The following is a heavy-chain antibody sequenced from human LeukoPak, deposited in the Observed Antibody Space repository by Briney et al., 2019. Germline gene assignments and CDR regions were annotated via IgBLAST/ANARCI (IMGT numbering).Heavy chain of an antibody. Sequence: PGRSLRLSCAASGFTFSSYGMHWVRQAPGKGLEGVAVIWYDGSNKYYADSVKGRFTISRDNSKNTLYLQMNSLRAEDTAVYYCARSRPVSVIGPWLIRRYWGQGTLVTVSS. D-gene: IGHD2-21*01. V-gene: IGHV3-30*19. J-gene: IGHJ4*02. CDR3: ARSRPVSVIGPWLIRRY. CDR2: IWYDGSNK. CDR1: GFTFSSYG.